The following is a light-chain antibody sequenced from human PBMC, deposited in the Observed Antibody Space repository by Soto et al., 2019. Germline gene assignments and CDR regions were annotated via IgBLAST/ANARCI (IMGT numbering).Light chain of an antibody. CDR1: SSDIGADYY. CDR3: QSYASRRTLSV. J-gene: IGLJ2*01. V-gene: IGLV1-40*01. CDR2: GNS. Sequence: QSALTQPPSVSGAPGQRVTISCTGSSSDIGADYYVQWYQQLPGTAPKLLIYGNSNRPSGVTYRFSGSKSGTSASLAITGLQAEDEADYYCQSYASRRTLSVFGGGTKLTVL.